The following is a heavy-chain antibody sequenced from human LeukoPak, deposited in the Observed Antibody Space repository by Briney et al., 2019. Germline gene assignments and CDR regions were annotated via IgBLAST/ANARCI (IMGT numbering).Heavy chain of an antibody. CDR2: IYPGDSDT. CDR3: ARRSGIAPRLFDY. D-gene: IGHD6-6*01. V-gene: IGHV5-51*01. Sequence: GESLKISCKGSGYNLTNYWIDWVRQMPGKGLEWMGIIYPGDSDTRYSPSFQGLVTFSADESISTAYLQWSSLKASDTAIYYCARRSGIAPRLFDYWGQGTLVTVSS. J-gene: IGHJ4*02. CDR1: GYNLTNYW.